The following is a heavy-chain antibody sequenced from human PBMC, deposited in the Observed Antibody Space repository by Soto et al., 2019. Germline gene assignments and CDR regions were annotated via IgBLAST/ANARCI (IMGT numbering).Heavy chain of an antibody. CDR3: AGGDYYGDLDY. Sequence: QVQLQESGPGLVKPSETLSLTCTVSGGSISSYYWSWIRQPPGKGLEWIGYLYYSGSTNYNPSLKSRVTISVDTSKKQLSLKLSSVTAADTAVYYCAGGDYYGDLDYWGQGTLVTVSS. CDR1: GGSISSYY. D-gene: IGHD4-17*01. V-gene: IGHV4-59*01. J-gene: IGHJ4*02. CDR2: LYYSGST.